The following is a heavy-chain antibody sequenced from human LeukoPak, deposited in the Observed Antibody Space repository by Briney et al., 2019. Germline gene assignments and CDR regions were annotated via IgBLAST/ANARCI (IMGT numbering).Heavy chain of an antibody. CDR2: IWYDGSNK. V-gene: IGHV3-33*01. J-gene: IGHJ4*02. CDR3: ARDLQMTTEVNYYFDY. Sequence: GGSLRLSCAASGFTFSSYGMHWVRQAPGKGLEWVAVIWYDGSNKYYADSVKGRFTISRDNSKNTLYLQMNSLRAEDTAVYYCARDLQMTTEVNYYFDYWGQGTLVTVSS. D-gene: IGHD4-23*01. CDR1: GFTFSSYG.